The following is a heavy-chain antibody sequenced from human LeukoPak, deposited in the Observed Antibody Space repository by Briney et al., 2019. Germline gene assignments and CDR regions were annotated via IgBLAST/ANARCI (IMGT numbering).Heavy chain of an antibody. CDR1: GGSFSGYY. J-gene: IGHJ5*02. Sequence: PSEALSLTCAVYGGSFSGYYWSWIRQPPGKGLEWIGEINHSGSTNYNPSLKSRVTISVDTSKNQFSLKLSSVTAADTAVYYCARALYYDYVWGSYRYSWFDPWGQGTLVTVSS. V-gene: IGHV4-34*01. CDR2: INHSGST. D-gene: IGHD3-16*02. CDR3: ARALYYDYVWGSYRYSWFDP.